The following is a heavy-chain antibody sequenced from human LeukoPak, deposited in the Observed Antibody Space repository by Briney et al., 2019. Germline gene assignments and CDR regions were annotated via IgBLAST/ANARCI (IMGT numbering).Heavy chain of an antibody. CDR3: SSGSGDY. Sequence: GGSLRLSCAASGFTFDDYAMHWVRQAPGKGLEWVSGISWNSGSIGYADSVKGRFTISRDDAKNSLYLQMNSLRAEDTALYYCSSGSGDYWGQGTLVTVSS. CDR2: ISWNSGSI. D-gene: IGHD5-12*01. J-gene: IGHJ4*02. CDR1: GFTFDDYA. V-gene: IGHV3-9*01.